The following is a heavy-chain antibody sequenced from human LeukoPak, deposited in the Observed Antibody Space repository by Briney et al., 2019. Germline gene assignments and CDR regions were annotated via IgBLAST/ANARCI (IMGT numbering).Heavy chain of an antibody. Sequence: PSETLSLTCRVSGGSISSFYWSWIRQPPGKGLEWIGYIFYTGSTNYNPSLKSRVTMSVDTSKNQFSLNLRSVTAADTAVYYCARAYRSQYGSGSYYFDYWGQGTLVTVSS. J-gene: IGHJ4*02. CDR1: GGSISSFY. D-gene: IGHD3-10*01. V-gene: IGHV4-59*01. CDR3: ARAYRSQYGSGSYYFDY. CDR2: IFYTGST.